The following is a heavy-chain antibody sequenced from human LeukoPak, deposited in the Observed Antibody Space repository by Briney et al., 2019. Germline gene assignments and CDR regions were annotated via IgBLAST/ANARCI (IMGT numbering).Heavy chain of an antibody. CDR3: ARGADSSGYYSPLDNWFDP. CDR2: IYYSGST. CDR1: GGSISSGGYY. V-gene: IGHV4-31*03. Sequence: SETLSLTCTVSGGSISSGGYYWSWIRQHPGKGLEWIGYIYYSGSTYYNPSLKSRVTISVDTSKNQFSLKLSSVTAADTAVYYCARGADSSGYYSPLDNWFDPWGQGTLVTVPS. D-gene: IGHD3-22*01. J-gene: IGHJ5*02.